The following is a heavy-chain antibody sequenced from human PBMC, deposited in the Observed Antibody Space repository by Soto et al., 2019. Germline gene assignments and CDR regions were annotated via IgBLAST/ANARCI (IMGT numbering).Heavy chain of an antibody. V-gene: IGHV3-74*01. J-gene: IGHJ6*02. Sequence: GGPLRLSCAASGFTLSNFWMHWVRKAPGKGLVWVSHINSDGSDSTHADSAKGRFTISRDNAKNSLYLQMNSLRAEDTAVYYCARDFAGLGYCSGGSCRGYYGMDVWGQGTTVTVSS. CDR3: ARDFAGLGYCSGGSCRGYYGMDV. CDR2: INSDGSDS. CDR1: GFTLSNFW. D-gene: IGHD2-15*01.